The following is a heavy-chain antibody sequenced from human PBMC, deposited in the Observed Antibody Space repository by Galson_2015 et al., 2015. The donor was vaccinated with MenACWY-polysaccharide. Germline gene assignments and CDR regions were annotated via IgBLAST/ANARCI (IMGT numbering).Heavy chain of an antibody. CDR3: AREGSRIVFHAFDT. CDR2: ISTTGSNI. CDR1: GFTFTSYS. D-gene: IGHD6-13*01. Sequence: SLRLSCAASGFTFTSYSMNWVRQAPGKGLEWVAYISTTGSNIYYADSVKGRFTISRDNARKSLYLQMSSLGDEDTAVYYCAREGSRIVFHAFDTWGQGTMVTVSS. V-gene: IGHV3-48*02. J-gene: IGHJ3*02.